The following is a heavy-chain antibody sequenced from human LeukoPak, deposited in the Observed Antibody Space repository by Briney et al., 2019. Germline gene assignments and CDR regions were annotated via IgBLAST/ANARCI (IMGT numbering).Heavy chain of an antibody. CDR3: ARARSITIFGVVIPRGDYMDV. Sequence: SETLSLTCTVSGGSISSYYWSWIRQPPGKGLEWIGYIYYSGSTNYNPPLKSRVTISVDTSKNQFSLKLSSVTAADTAVYYCARARSITIFGVVIPRGDYMDVWGKGTTVTVSS. CDR2: IYYSGST. CDR1: GGSISSYY. V-gene: IGHV4-59*01. D-gene: IGHD3-3*01. J-gene: IGHJ6*03.